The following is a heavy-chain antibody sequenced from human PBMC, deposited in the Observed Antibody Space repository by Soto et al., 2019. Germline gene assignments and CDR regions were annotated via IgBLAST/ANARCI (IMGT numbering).Heavy chain of an antibody. CDR2: INHSGST. V-gene: IGHV4-34*01. J-gene: IGHJ4*02. Sequence: SETLSLTCAVYGGSFSGYYWSWIRQPPGKGLEWIGEINHSGSTNYNPSLKSRVTISVDTSKNQFSLKLSSVTAADTAVYYCARGGGRVRPFYYFDYWGRGTLVTVSS. D-gene: IGHD3-16*01. CDR1: GGSFSGYY. CDR3: ARGGGRVRPFYYFDY.